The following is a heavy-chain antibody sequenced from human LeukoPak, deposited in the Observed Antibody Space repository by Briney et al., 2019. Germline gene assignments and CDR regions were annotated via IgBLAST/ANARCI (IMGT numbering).Heavy chain of an antibody. Sequence: SETLSLTCTVSGGSISTFYWSWFRQPPGKRLEWIGYINHSGYTDYNPSLKSRVSMSVDTSKNQFSLKLSSVTAADTAVYYCTKLASPWGQGILVTVSS. CDR3: TKLASP. V-gene: IGHV4-59*01. CDR2: INHSGYT. J-gene: IGHJ5*02. CDR1: GGSISTFY.